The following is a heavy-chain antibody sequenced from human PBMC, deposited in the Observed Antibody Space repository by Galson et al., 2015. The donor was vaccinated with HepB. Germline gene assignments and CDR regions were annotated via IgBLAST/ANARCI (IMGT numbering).Heavy chain of an antibody. D-gene: IGHD3-9*01. CDR1: GFTFSSYG. J-gene: IGHJ4*02. CDR3: ARGGYDILTGYENRDAKYYFDY. V-gene: IGHV3-33*08. CDR2: IWYDGSNK. Sequence: SLRLSCAASGFTFSSYGMHWVRQAPGKGLEWVAVIWYDGSNKYYADSVKGRFTISRDNSKNTLYLQMNSLRAEDTAVYYCARGGYDILTGYENRDAKYYFDYWGQGTLVTVSS.